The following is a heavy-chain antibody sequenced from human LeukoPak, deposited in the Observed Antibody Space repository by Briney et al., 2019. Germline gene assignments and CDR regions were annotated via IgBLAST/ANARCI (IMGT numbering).Heavy chain of an antibody. CDR3: VREGLERRTNFDY. Sequence: GRSLRLSCAASGFTFSSYAMHWVRQAPGKGLQYVSGISMNVQTTYYAGSVKGRFTISRDSSKNSVYLQMNSLTAEDTAVYHCVREGLERRTNFDYWGQGTLVSVSS. V-gene: IGHV3-64D*06. CDR1: GFTFSSYA. D-gene: IGHD1-1*01. CDR2: ISMNVQTT. J-gene: IGHJ4*02.